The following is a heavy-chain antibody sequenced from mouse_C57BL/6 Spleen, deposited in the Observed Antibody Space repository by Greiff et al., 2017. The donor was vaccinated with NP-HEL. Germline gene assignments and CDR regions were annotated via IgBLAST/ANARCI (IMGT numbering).Heavy chain of an antibody. CDR1: GYAFTNYL. V-gene: IGHV1-54*01. J-gene: IGHJ4*01. Sequence: VQLQESGAELVRPGTSVKVSCKASGYAFTNYLIEWVKQRPGQGLEWIGVINPGSGGTNYNEKFKGKATLTADKSSSTAYMQLSSLTSEDSAVYFCARGPPGSAMDYWGQGTSVTVSS. CDR2: INPGSGGT. D-gene: IGHD3-3*01. CDR3: ARGPPGSAMDY.